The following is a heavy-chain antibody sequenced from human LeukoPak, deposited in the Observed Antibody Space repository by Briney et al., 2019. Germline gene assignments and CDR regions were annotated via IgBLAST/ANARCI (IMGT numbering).Heavy chain of an antibody. V-gene: IGHV4-34*01. D-gene: IGHD3-10*01. CDR3: ARALASDGSGSYHY. Sequence: SETLTLTCAVYGGSFSGYYCSWIRQPPGKGLEWVGEIDNRGSRNHNPSLKSQVTISLDTSKNQFSLRLSSVAPADTAVYDCARALASDGSGSYHYWGQGTLVTVSS. CDR2: IDNRGSR. J-gene: IGHJ4*02. CDR1: GGSFSGYY.